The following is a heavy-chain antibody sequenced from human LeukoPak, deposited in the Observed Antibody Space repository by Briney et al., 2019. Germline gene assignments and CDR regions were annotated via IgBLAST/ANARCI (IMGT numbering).Heavy chain of an antibody. D-gene: IGHD6-13*01. CDR1: GYTFADYY. CDR2: LRPKTGGT. Sequence: ASQKVSCKASGYTFADYYIHWVRQAPGQGLEWVGWLRPKTGGTNVVQKFQGRVTTTSDTSISTAYMELSRLTSDDAAVYYCARDSEAAAGLSFDYWGQGTLVTVSS. CDR3: ARDSEAAAGLSFDY. J-gene: IGHJ4*02. V-gene: IGHV1-2*02.